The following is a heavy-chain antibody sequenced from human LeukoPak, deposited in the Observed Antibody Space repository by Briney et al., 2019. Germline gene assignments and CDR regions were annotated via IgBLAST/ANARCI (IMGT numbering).Heavy chain of an antibody. J-gene: IGHJ6*02. CDR3: AKAHLTLSSGWSFYGMDV. Sequence: GGSLRLSCAASGFTFDDYAMHWVRQAPGKGLEWVSGISWNSGSIAYADFVEGRFTVSRDNAKNSLYLQMNSLRAEDTALYYCAKAHLTLSSGWSFYGMDVWGQGTTVTVSS. V-gene: IGHV3-9*01. CDR1: GFTFDDYA. CDR2: ISWNSGSI. D-gene: IGHD6-19*01.